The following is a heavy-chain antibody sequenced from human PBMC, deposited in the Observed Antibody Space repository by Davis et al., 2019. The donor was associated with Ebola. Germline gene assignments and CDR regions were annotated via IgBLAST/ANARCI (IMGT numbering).Heavy chain of an antibody. J-gene: IGHJ4*02. CDR1: GFTFDDYG. V-gene: IGHV3-20*04. D-gene: IGHD3-3*01. CDR2: INWNGGST. CDR3: ARDRRGEWFPDY. Sequence: GESLKISCAASGFTFDDYGMSWVRQAPGKGLEWVSGINWNGGSTGYADSVKGRFTISRDNAKNSPYLQMNSLRAEDTALYYCARDRRGEWFPDYWGQGTLVTVSS.